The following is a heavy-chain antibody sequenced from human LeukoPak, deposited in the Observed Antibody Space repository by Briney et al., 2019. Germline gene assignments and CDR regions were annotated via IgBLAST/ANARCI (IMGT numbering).Heavy chain of an antibody. V-gene: IGHV3-30-3*01. D-gene: IGHD3-10*01. Sequence: GGSLRLSCAASGFTFSSYAIHWVRQTPGKGLEWVAVISYDGNYKYYADSVKGRFTISRDNSKNTVYLQMNSLRAEDTSVFYCARGAAANLWFGGTTPYYFDYWGQGTLVPVSS. J-gene: IGHJ4*02. CDR3: ARGAAANLWFGGTTPYYFDY. CDR1: GFTFSSYA. CDR2: ISYDGNYK.